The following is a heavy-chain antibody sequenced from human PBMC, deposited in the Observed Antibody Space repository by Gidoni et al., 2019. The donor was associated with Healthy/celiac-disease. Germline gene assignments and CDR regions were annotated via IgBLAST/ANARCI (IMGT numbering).Heavy chain of an antibody. CDR1: GGPISRYY. V-gene: IGHV4-59*01. CDR3: ARAHSSSPFDY. CDR2: IYSSGST. D-gene: IGHD6-13*01. Sequence: QVQLQESGPGLVKPSETLSLTCTVSGGPISRYYWSWIRQPPGKGLEWIGYIYSSGSTNYNPSLKSRVTISVETSKNQFSLKLSSVTAADTAVYYCARAHSSSPFDYWGQGTLVTVSS. J-gene: IGHJ4*02.